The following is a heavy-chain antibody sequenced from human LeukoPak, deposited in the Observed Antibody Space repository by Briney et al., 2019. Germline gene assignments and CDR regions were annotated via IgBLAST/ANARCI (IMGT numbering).Heavy chain of an antibody. CDR3: ARGPVGVRRFDP. CDR1: GYTLTELS. CDR2: FDPEDGET. Sequence: ASVKVSCKVSGYTLTELSMHWLRQPPGKGLEWMGGFDPEDGETIYAQKFQGRVTMTEDTSTDTAYMELSSPRSEDTAVYYCARGPVGVRRFDPWGQGTLVTVSS. V-gene: IGHV1-24*01. D-gene: IGHD3-10*01. J-gene: IGHJ5*02.